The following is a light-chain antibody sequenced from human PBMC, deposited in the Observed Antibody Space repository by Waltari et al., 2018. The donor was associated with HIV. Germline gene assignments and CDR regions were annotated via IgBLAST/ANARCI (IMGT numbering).Light chain of an antibody. CDR2: DVS. J-gene: IGLJ3*02. CDR1: SSDLTYYNS. V-gene: IGLV2-14*01. CDR3: TSYISSSTPV. Sequence: QSALTQPASVSGSPGQSITISCTGTSSDLTYYNSVSWYQHHPGKAPKVIIYDVSNRPSGVSQRFSGSKSGHTASLTISGLQAEDEADYFCTSYISSSTPVFGGGTKLTVL.